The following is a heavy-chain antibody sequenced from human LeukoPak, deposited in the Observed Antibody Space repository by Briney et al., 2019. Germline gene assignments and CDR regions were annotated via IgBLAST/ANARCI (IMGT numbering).Heavy chain of an antibody. J-gene: IGHJ4*02. CDR1: GYSISSGYY. V-gene: IGHV4-38-2*01. CDR3: ARGDFWSGYYPPDYFDY. D-gene: IGHD3-3*01. Sequence: SETLSLTCAVSGYSISSGYYCGWIRQPPGKGLEWIGSIYHSGSTYYNPSLKSRVTISVDTSKNQFSLKLSSVTAADTAVYYCARGDFWSGYYPPDYFDYWGRGTLVTVSS. CDR2: IYHSGST.